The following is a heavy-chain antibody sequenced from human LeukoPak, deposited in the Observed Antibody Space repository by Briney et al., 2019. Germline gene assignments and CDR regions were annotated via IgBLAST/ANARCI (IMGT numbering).Heavy chain of an antibody. V-gene: IGHV3-33*01. CDR2: IWHDGTDK. Sequence: GGSLRLSCAASGFTFSDYGMHWVRQPPGRGLEWVAIIWHDGTDKYYADSVKGRFTISRDNSRNTLYLQMSSLRVEDTAVYYCARDFSSGWVDYWGQGTLVTVSS. CDR1: GFTFSDYG. D-gene: IGHD6-19*01. J-gene: IGHJ4*02. CDR3: ARDFSSGWVDY.